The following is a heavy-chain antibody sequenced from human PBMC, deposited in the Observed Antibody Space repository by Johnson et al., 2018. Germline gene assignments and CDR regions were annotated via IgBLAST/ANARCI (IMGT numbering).Heavy chain of an antibody. J-gene: IGHJ3*02. CDR1: GFTFSSYG. Sequence: QVQLVESGGGVVQPGRSLRLSCAASGFTFSSYGMHWVRQAPGKGLEWVAVIWYDGSNKYYADSVKGRFTISRDNSKNTLYLQMNSRRAEDTAVYYCARDWGGSGSYLFAFDIWGQGTMVTVSS. CDR2: IWYDGSNK. D-gene: IGHD1-26*01. CDR3: ARDWGGSGSYLFAFDI. V-gene: IGHV3-33*01.